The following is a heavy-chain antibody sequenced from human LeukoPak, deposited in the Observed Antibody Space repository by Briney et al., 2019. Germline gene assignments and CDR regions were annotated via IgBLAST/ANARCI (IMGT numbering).Heavy chain of an antibody. CDR2: LYYSGST. V-gene: IGHV4-39*01. Sequence: KPSETLSLTCTISGGSISSSSYYWGWIRQPPGKGLEWIGSLYYSGSTYYNPSLESRVTISVDTSKLSLKLTSVTAADTAVYYCPRLRRSGSDYWGQGTLVTVSS. D-gene: IGHD2-15*01. J-gene: IGHJ4*02. CDR1: GGSISSSSYY. CDR3: PRLRRSGSDY.